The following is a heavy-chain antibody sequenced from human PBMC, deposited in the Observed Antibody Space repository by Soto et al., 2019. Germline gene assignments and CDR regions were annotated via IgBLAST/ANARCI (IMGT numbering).Heavy chain of an antibody. CDR2: IRSKAYGGTT. J-gene: IGHJ4*02. CDR3: TGPMVRGQPPDY. CDR1: GFTFGDYA. D-gene: IGHD3-10*01. V-gene: IGHV3-49*05. Sequence: KTGGSLRLSCTASGFTFGDYAMSWFRQAPGKGLEWVGFIRSKAYGGTTEYAASVKGRFTISRDDSKSIAYLQMNSLKTEDTAVYYCTGPMVRGQPPDYWGQGTLVTVSS.